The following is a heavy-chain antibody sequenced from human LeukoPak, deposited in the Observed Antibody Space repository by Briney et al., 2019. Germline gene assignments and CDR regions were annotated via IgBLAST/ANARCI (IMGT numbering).Heavy chain of an antibody. D-gene: IGHD2-21*01. V-gene: IGHV1-2*06. CDR2: INPNSGGT. CDR3: ARDKGLWWGGDVGAFDI. CDR1: GYTFTGYY. Sequence: GASVKVSCKASGYTFTGYYMHWVQQAPGQGLEWMGRINPNSGGTNYARKFQGRVTMTRDTSISTAYMELSRLRSDDTAVYYCARDKGLWWGGDVGAFDIWGQGTMVTVSS. J-gene: IGHJ3*02.